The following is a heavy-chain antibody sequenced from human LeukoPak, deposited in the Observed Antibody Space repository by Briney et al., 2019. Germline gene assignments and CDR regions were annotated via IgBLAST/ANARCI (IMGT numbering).Heavy chain of an antibody. D-gene: IGHD3-3*01. CDR2: ISAYNGNT. V-gene: IGHV1-18*01. J-gene: IGHJ6*03. CDR1: VYTFTSYG. Sequence: GASVTVSCKASVYTFTSYGISWVRQAPAKGLEWMGWISAYNGNTNYAQNLQGTVTVTTDTSTSTAYMELTSLRSDDTAVYYCARDFALVTIFGLPYYYYYMDVWGKGTTVTVSS. CDR3: ARDFALVTIFGLPYYYYYMDV.